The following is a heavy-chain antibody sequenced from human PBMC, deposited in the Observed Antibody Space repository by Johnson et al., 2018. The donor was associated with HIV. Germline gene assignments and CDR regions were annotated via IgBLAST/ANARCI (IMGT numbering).Heavy chain of an antibody. CDR3: ARSKDCSGGSCPDAFDI. D-gene: IGHD2-15*01. J-gene: IGHJ3*02. V-gene: IGHV3-11*04. CDR1: GFTFSDYY. CDR2: ISSSGSTI. Sequence: QVQLVESGGGLVKPGGSLRLSCAASGFTFSDYYMSWIRQAPGKGLEWVSYISSSGSTIYSADAVQGRFTISRDNAKNSLYVQMNSLRVEDTAVYYCARSKDCSGGSCPDAFDIWGQGTMVIVSS.